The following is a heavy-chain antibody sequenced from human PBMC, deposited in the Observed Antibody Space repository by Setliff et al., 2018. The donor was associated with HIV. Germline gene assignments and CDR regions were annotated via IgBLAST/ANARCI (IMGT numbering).Heavy chain of an antibody. CDR2: ISSCVNS. Sequence: SETLSLTCIVSGGSIRSDHWSWIRKPPGKGLEWIGYISSCVNSNYNLSLKSRVTISLGTSKNHFSLQLSSLTAADTAVYYCARGGPSSKYFDLWGRGTLVTVSS. CDR3: ARGGPSSKYFDL. D-gene: IGHD2-2*01. J-gene: IGHJ2*01. V-gene: IGHV4-59*01. CDR1: GGSIRSDH.